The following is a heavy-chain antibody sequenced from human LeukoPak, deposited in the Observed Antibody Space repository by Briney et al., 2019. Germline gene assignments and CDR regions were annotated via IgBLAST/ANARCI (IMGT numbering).Heavy chain of an antibody. CDR3: ARGYSSGWKPGRIHNWFDP. CDR1: GYTFTSYY. D-gene: IGHD6-19*01. J-gene: IGHJ5*02. V-gene: IGHV1-46*01. CDR2: INPSGGST. Sequence: ASVKVSCKASGYTFTSYYMHWVRQAPGQGLEWMGIINPSGGSTSYAQKFQGRVTMTRDTSTSTVYMELSSLRSEDTAVYYCARGYSSGWKPGRIHNWFDPWGQGTLVTVSS.